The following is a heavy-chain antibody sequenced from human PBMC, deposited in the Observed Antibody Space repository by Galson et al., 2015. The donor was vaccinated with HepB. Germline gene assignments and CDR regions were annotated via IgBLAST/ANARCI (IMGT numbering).Heavy chain of an antibody. D-gene: IGHD2-15*01. V-gene: IGHV1-8*01. Sequence: SVKVSCKASGYTFTSYDINWVRQATGQGLEWMGWMNPNSGNTGYAQKFQGRVTMTRNTSISTAYMELSSLRSEDTAVYYCARGLGTCSGGSCVFDYWGQGTLVTVSS. CDR2: MNPNSGNT. CDR1: GYTFTSYD. J-gene: IGHJ4*02. CDR3: ARGLGTCSGGSCVFDY.